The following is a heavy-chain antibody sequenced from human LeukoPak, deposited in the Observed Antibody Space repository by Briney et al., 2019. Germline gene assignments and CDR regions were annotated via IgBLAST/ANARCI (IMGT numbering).Heavy chain of an antibody. CDR2: INPNSGGT. CDR1: GYTFTGYY. Sequence: ASVKVSCKASGYTFTGYYMHWVRQAPGQGLEWMGWINPNSGGTNYAQKFQGRVTMTRDTSISTAYMELSRLRSDDTAVYYCARDQGAAPNYDFWSGYYSVAGLDYWGQGTLVTVSS. V-gene: IGHV1-2*02. D-gene: IGHD3-3*01. J-gene: IGHJ4*02. CDR3: ARDQGAAPNYDFWSGYYSVAGLDY.